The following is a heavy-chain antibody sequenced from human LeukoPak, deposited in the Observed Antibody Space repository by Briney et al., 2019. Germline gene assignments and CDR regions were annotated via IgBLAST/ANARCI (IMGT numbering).Heavy chain of an antibody. V-gene: IGHV3-21*01. J-gene: IGHJ4*02. CDR2: ISSSSSYI. CDR1: GFSISRYW. CDR3: AREEEAFDY. Sequence: PGGALVLSWAASGFSISRYWMTWVRQAPGEGLELVSSISSSSSYIYYADSVKGRFTISRDNAKNSLYLQMNSLRAEDTAVYYCAREEEAFDYWGQGTLVTVSS.